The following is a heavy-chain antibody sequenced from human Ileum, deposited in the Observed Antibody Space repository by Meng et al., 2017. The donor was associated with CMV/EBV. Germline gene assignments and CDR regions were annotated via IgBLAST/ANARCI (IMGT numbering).Heavy chain of an antibody. CDR1: GFSFSSHW. V-gene: IGHV3-74*01. Sequence: GESLKISCAASGFSFSSHWMHWVRQAPGKGLVWVARINNDGSDVKYADSVKGRFTMSRDNAENTLYLQMTGLRAEDTAVYYCSRGNFGPDYWGQGNLVTVSS. CDR2: INNDGSDV. CDR3: SRGNFGPDY. J-gene: IGHJ4*02. D-gene: IGHD3-3*02.